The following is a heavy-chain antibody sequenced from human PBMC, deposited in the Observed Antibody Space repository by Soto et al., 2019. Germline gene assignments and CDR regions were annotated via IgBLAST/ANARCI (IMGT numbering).Heavy chain of an antibody. D-gene: IGHD2-15*01. Sequence: ASVKVSCKASGYTFTNYDINWVRQAPGQRLEWMGWINAGNGNTKYSQKFQGRVTITRDTSASTAYMELSSLRSEDTAVYYCARGPGGPDGPGDYWGQGTLVTVSS. CDR1: GYTFTNYD. CDR2: INAGNGNT. CDR3: ARGPGGPDGPGDY. J-gene: IGHJ4*02. V-gene: IGHV1-3*01.